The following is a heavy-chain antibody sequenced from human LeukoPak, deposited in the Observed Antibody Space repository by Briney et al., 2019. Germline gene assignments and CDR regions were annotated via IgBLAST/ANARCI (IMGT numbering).Heavy chain of an antibody. D-gene: IGHD3-22*01. V-gene: IGHV3-20*04. J-gene: IGHJ4*02. CDR3: ARDTYYYDSSGYYPFDY. CDR1: GFTFDDYG. Sequence: GGSLRLSCAASGFTFDDYGMSWVRQAPGKGLEWVSGINWNGGSTGDADSVKGRFTISRDNAKNSLYLQMNSLRAEDTALYYCARDTYYYDSSGYYPFDYWGQGTLVTVSS. CDR2: INWNGGST.